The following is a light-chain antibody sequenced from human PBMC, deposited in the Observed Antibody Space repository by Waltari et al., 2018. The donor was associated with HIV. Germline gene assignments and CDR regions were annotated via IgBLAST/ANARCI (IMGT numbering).Light chain of an antibody. V-gene: IGKV4-1*01. J-gene: IGKJ2*01. CDR3: QQYYTTPHT. CDR1: QNNLQSTYNKNY. Sequence: DLVVTQPPDSLAVSLGERANTNCSTPQNNLQSTYNKNYLTWYQQKPGQAPKLLIYYASNREFGVPARFSGSGSGTDFTLTISSLQPEDVAFYYCQQYYTTPHTFGQGTNLEIK. CDR2: YAS.